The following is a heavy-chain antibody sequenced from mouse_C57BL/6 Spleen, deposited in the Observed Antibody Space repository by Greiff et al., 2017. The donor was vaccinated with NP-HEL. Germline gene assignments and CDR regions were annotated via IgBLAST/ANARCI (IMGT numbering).Heavy chain of an antibody. Sequence: DVPLQESGPGLVKPSQSLSLTCSVTGYSITSGYYWNWIRQFPGNKLEWMGYISYDGSNNYNPSLQNRISITRDTSKNQFFLKLNSVTTEDTATYYCARVYDMFDYWGQGTTLTVSS. CDR3: ARVYDMFDY. CDR2: ISYDGSN. J-gene: IGHJ2*01. V-gene: IGHV3-6*01. CDR1: GYSITSGYY. D-gene: IGHD2-12*01.